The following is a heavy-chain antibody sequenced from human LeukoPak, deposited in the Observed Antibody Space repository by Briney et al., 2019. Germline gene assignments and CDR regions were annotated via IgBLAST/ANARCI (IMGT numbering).Heavy chain of an antibody. V-gene: IGHV3-48*03. CDR1: GITFSSFE. CDR2: ISSSGSTI. D-gene: IGHD3-10*01. J-gene: IGHJ4*02. Sequence: GGSLRLSCTASGITFSSFEMNWVRQAPGKGLEWVSYISSSGSTIYYADSVKGRFTISRDNAKNSLYLQMNSLRAEDTAVYYCARDVRLGGSGSPDYWGQGTLVTVSS. CDR3: ARDVRLGGSGSPDY.